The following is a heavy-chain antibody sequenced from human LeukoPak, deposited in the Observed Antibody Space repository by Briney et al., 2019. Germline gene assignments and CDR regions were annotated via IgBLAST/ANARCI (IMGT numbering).Heavy chain of an antibody. CDR3: TRDRGAMNDFDY. Sequence: PGGSLRLSYTDSGFTFSSYAMHWVLQSPGKGLEWVAVTSNHGNDGFYADSVKGRFTISRDNSKKTLYLQMDSLRPDDTGVYYCTRDRGAMNDFDYWGQGTLVTVSS. V-gene: IGHV3-30-3*01. CDR2: TSNHGNDG. CDR1: GFTFSSYA. J-gene: IGHJ4*02. D-gene: IGHD2-2*01.